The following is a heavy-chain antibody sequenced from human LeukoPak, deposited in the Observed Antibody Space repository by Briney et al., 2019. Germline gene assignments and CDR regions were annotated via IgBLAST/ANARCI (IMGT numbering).Heavy chain of an antibody. Sequence: SETLSLTCTVSGGSISRGGYYWSWIRQHPGKGLEWIGYIYYSGSTYYNPSLKSRVTISVDTSKNQFSLKLSSVTAADTAVYYCARFLGFGYYADYWGQGTLVTVSS. CDR1: GGSISRGGYY. CDR3: ARFLGFGYYADY. CDR2: IYYSGST. D-gene: IGHD3-3*01. J-gene: IGHJ4*02. V-gene: IGHV4-31*03.